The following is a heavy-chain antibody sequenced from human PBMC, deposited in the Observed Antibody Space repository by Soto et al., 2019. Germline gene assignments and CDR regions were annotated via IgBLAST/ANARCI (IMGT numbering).Heavy chain of an antibody. D-gene: IGHD2-2*01. J-gene: IGHJ5*02. CDR3: ARHLRWAAAKYNWFDP. Sequence: SETRSLTCTVSGGSISSSSYYWGWIRQPPGKWLEWIGSIYYSGSTYYNPSLKSRVTIXXXTXXXXXSLXLXXVTXADTAVYYCARHLRWAAAKYNWFDPWGQRTLVT. CDR1: GGSISSSSYY. CDR2: IYYSGST. V-gene: IGHV4-39*01.